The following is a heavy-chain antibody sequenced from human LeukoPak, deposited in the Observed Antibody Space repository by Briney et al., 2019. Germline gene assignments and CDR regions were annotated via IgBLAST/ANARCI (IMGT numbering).Heavy chain of an antibody. CDR2: ISGTGAYI. J-gene: IGHJ4*02. D-gene: IGHD6-13*01. CDR3: ARGGSSVATDY. CDR1: GFTFSRYW. Sequence: GGSLRLSCAASGFTFSRYWMHWVRQAPGKGLEWVSSISGTGAYIYYADSVKGRFTTSRDNAKNSLYLQMNSLRAEDTAVYYCARGGSSVATDYWGQGTLVTVSS. V-gene: IGHV3-21*01.